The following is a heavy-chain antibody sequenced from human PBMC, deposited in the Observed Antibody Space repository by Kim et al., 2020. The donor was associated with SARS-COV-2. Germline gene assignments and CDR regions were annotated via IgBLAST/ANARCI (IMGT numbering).Heavy chain of an antibody. Sequence: GGSLRLSCAASGFTFSSYGMHWVRQAPGKGLEWVAVISYDGSNKYYGDSVKGRFTISRDNSQNTLYLQMNSLRAEDTAVYYCVREGIRGGSSLFDYWGQGTLVTVSS. V-gene: IGHV3-33*05. CDR3: VREGIRGGSSLFDY. D-gene: IGHD1-26*01. CDR2: ISYDGSNK. CDR1: GFTFSSYG. J-gene: IGHJ4*02.